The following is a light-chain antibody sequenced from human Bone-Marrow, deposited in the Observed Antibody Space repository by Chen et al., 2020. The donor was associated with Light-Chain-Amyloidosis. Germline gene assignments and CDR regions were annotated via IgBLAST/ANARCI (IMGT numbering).Light chain of an antibody. J-gene: IGLJ2*01. Sequence: QSVLTQPPSVSATPGQKVTISCSGSDSNIGNNYVSWYQQFPGTAPRLLIYDNNKRPSGMPDRFAGAKSGTSATLGIPGLQTGDEAEYYCGTWDTSLGAIRFGGGTKVTVL. CDR3: GTWDTSLGAIR. V-gene: IGLV1-51*01. CDR1: DSNIGNNY. CDR2: DNN.